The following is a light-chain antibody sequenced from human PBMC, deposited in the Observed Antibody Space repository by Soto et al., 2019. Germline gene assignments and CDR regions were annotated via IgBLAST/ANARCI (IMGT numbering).Light chain of an antibody. Sequence: EIVMTQSPATLPVSPGERATLSCRASQSVGSDLAWYQQKPGQAPRLVIYDIFTRATAVPTRISGSGSGTEFTLTISRLQSQDFAVYYCQQYNSWPLTFGGGTKVEIK. CDR3: QQYNSWPLT. CDR2: DIF. V-gene: IGKV3D-15*01. CDR1: QSVGSD. J-gene: IGKJ4*01.